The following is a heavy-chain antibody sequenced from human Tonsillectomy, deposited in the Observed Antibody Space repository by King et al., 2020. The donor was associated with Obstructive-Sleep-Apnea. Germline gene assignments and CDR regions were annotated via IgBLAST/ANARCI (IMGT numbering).Heavy chain of an antibody. J-gene: IGHJ2*01. V-gene: IGHV4-34*01. Sequence: VQLQQWGAGLLKPSETLSLTCAVYGGSFSGSYWSGIRQPPGKGLEWIGEINHSGRTNYHPSLRSRVTISVDTSKNQFSLKLSSVTAAGTAVYYCARRRYYDSSGYYYEDWYFDLWGRGTLVTVSS. CDR3: ARRRYYDSSGYYYEDWYFDL. CDR2: INHSGRT. CDR1: GGSFSGSY. D-gene: IGHD3-22*01.